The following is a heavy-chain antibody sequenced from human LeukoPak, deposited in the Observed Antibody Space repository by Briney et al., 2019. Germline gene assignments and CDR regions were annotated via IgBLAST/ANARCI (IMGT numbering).Heavy chain of an antibody. D-gene: IGHD5-24*01. J-gene: IGHJ4*02. CDR1: GGSMITNDYL. Sequence: PSDTLSLTCVVSGGSMITNDYLWGWIRQPPGKGLEWIGTIDHAANTFYNVSIKSRVTISVDTPNNQFSLRLNSVGAADTAVYYRPRRRDGYNQLDYWGKGTLVTVSS. CDR3: PRRRDGYNQLDY. V-gene: IGHV4-39*01. CDR2: IDHAANT.